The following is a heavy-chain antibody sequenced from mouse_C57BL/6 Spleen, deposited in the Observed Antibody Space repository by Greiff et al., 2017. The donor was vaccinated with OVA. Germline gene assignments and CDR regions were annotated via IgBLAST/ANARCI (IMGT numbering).Heavy chain of an antibody. D-gene: IGHD2-13*01. J-gene: IGHJ3*01. CDR1: GYTFTDYE. Sequence: QVQLKQSGAELVRPGASVTLSCKASGYTFTDYEMHWVKQTPVHGLEWIGAIDPETGGTAYNQKFKGKAILTADKSSSTAYMELRSLTSEDSAVYYCTRGLHQAWFAYWGQGTLVTVSA. CDR2: IDPETGGT. V-gene: IGHV1-15*01. CDR3: TRGLHQAWFAY.